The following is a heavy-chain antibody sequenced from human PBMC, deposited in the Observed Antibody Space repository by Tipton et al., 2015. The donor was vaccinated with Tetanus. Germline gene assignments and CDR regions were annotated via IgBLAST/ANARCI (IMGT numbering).Heavy chain of an antibody. V-gene: IGHV3-7*01. D-gene: IGHD2/OR15-2a*01. J-gene: IGHJ4*02. CDR2: IKQDGTDY. CDR1: GFTFSSQW. Sequence: SLRLSCAASGFTFSSQWMSWVRQAPGKGLEWVANIKQDGTDYRYVDSVKGRFTISRDNARNSLSVHMNSLTAEDTAVYYCARLRVYCSTACYSREDYWGQGTLVTVSS. CDR3: ARLRVYCSTACYSREDY.